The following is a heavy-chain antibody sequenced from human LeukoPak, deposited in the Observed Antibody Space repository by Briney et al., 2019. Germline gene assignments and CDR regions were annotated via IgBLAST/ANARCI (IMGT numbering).Heavy chain of an antibody. V-gene: IGHV4-31*03. J-gene: IGHJ3*02. CDR2: IYYSGST. Sequence: SETLSLTCTVSGGSISSGGYYWSWIRQHPGKGLEWIGYIYYSGSTYYNPSLKSRVTISVDTSKNQFSLKLSSVTAADTAVYYCARMSGAWDAFDIWGQGTMVTVSS. CDR1: GGSISSGGYY. CDR3: ARMSGAWDAFDI.